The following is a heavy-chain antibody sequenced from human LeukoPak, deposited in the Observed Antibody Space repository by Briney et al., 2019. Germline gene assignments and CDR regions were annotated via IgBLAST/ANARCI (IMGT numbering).Heavy chain of an antibody. V-gene: IGHV4-34*01. CDR2: INHSGST. J-gene: IGHJ6*03. Sequence: SETLSLTCSVSGASIRIYYWSWIRQPPGKGLEWIGEINHSGSTNYNPSLNSRVTISVDTSKNQFSLKLSSVTAADTAVYYCASITIFGVVRYYYYMDVWGKGTTVTVSS. CDR3: ASITIFGVVRYYYYMDV. D-gene: IGHD3-3*01. CDR1: GASIRIYY.